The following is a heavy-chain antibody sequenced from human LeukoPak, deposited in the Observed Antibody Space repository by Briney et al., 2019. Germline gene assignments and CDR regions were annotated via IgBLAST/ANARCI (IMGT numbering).Heavy chain of an antibody. CDR2: MNPNSGNT. D-gene: IGHD4-17*01. CDR3: ARDGTVTTQTYYYYMDV. Sequence: ASVKVSCKASGYTFTSYDINWVRQATGQGLGWMGWMNPNSGNTGYAQKFQGRVTMTRNTSISTAYMELSSLRSEDTAVYYCARDGTVTTQTYYYYMDVWGKGTTVTVSS. CDR1: GYTFTSYD. V-gene: IGHV1-8*01. J-gene: IGHJ6*03.